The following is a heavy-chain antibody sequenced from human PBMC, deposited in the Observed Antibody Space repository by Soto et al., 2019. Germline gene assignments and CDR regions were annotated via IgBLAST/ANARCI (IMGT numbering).Heavy chain of an antibody. CDR1: GFTFSSYS. Sequence: EVQLVESGGGLVQPGGSLRLSCAASGFTFSSYSMNWVRQAPGKGLEWVSYISSSSSTIYYADSVKGRFTISRDNAKNSLYLQMNSLRDEDTAVYYCARDRSSGWYISPPPGWFDPWGQGTLVTVSS. J-gene: IGHJ5*02. D-gene: IGHD6-19*01. V-gene: IGHV3-48*02. CDR3: ARDRSSGWYISPPPGWFDP. CDR2: ISSSSSTI.